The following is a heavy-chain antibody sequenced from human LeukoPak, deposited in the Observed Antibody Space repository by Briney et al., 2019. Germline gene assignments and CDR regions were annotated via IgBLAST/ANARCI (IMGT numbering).Heavy chain of an antibody. Sequence: TGGSLRLSCAASGFTFSSYGMSWVRQAPGKGLEWVSAISDSGSAISYADSVKGRFTISRDNAKNSLYLQMNSLRAEDTAVYYCARCQVRGVIFRSPLDYWGQGTLVTVSS. CDR1: GFTFSSYG. D-gene: IGHD3-10*01. J-gene: IGHJ4*02. CDR3: ARCQVRGVIFRSPLDY. V-gene: IGHV3-21*01. CDR2: ISDSGSAI.